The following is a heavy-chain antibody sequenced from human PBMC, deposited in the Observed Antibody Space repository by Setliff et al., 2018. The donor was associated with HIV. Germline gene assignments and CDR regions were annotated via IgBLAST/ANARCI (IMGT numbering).Heavy chain of an antibody. V-gene: IGHV1-24*01. Sequence: ASVKVSCKASGYTLTELSRHWVRQAPGKGLEWMGGFDPEDGETVYNPSLKDRLTITKATSNNHVVLMMSNMDPADTATYYCTHVNNFRSAYFASWGQGTLVTVSS. CDR1: GYTLTELS. CDR2: FDPEDGET. CDR3: THVNNFRSAYFAS. J-gene: IGHJ4*02. D-gene: IGHD1-1*01.